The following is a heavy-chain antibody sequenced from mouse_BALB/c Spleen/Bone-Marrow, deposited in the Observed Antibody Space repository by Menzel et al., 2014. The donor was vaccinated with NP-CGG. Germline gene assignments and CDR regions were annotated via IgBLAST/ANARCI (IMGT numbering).Heavy chain of an antibody. CDR1: GYAFTNYL. CDR3: ARGDYRYDGFAY. D-gene: IGHD2-14*01. V-gene: IGHV1-54*01. CDR2: INPGSGGT. J-gene: IGHJ3*01. Sequence: QVHVKQSGAELVRPGTSVKVSCKASGYAFTNYLIEWVKQRPGQGLEWIGVINPGSGGTNYNEKFKGKATLTADKSSSTAYMQLSSLTSDGSAVYFCARGDYRYDGFAYWGQGTLVTVSA.